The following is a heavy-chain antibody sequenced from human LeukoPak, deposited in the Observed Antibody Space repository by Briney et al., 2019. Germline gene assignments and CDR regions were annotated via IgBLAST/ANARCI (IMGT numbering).Heavy chain of an antibody. Sequence: PGGSLRLSCAASGFTFSSYGMHWVRQAPGKGLEWVAVISYDGSNKYYADSVKGRFTISRDNSKNTLYLQMNSLRAEDTAVYYCAKGTEPGLYYYYYYVMDVWGQGTTVTVSS. D-gene: IGHD1-14*01. J-gene: IGHJ6*02. V-gene: IGHV3-30*18. CDR1: GFTFSSYG. CDR2: ISYDGSNK. CDR3: AKGTEPGLYYYYYYVMDV.